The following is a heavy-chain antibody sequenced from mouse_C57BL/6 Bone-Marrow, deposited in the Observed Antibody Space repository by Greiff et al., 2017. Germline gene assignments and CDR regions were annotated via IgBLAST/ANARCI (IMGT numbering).Heavy chain of an antibody. J-gene: IGHJ4*01. CDR2: ISYSGST. V-gene: IGHV3-1*01. Sequence: EVKLMESGPGMVKPSQSLSLTCTVTGYSITSGYDWHWIRHFPGNKLEWMGYISYSGSTNYNPSLKSRISITHDTSKNHFFLKLNSVTTEDTATYYCARAVRGNYVVFYAMDYWGQGTSVTVSS. CDR3: ARAVRGNYVVFYAMDY. D-gene: IGHD2-1*01. CDR1: GYSITSGYD.